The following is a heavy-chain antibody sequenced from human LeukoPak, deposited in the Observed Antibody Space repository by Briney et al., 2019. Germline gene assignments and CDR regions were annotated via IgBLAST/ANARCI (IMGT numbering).Heavy chain of an antibody. J-gene: IGHJ4*02. D-gene: IGHD1-26*01. CDR2: ISSSGTTI. V-gene: IGHV3-48*03. Sequence: GGSLRLSCEASGFALSSYEMSWVRQAPGKGLEWVSYISSSGTTIYYADSVKGRFTISRDNAKNSLYLQMNSLRAEDTAVYYCAKVSRSGATPAHWGQGTLVTVSS. CDR1: GFALSSYE. CDR3: AKVSRSGATPAH.